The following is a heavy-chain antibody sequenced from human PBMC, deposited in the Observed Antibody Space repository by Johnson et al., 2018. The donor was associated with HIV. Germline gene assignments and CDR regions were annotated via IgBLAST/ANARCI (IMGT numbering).Heavy chain of an antibody. Sequence: QVQLVESGGGLVQPGGSLRLSCAASGFTFSSYDMHWVRQATGKGLEWVAVISYDGSNKYYADSVKGRFTISRDNSKNTLYLQMNSLRAEDTAVYYCAREGYDSSGPIWGQGTMVTVSS. D-gene: IGHD3-22*01. CDR1: GFTFSSYD. J-gene: IGHJ3*02. V-gene: IGHV3-30*03. CDR3: AREGYDSSGPI. CDR2: ISYDGSNK.